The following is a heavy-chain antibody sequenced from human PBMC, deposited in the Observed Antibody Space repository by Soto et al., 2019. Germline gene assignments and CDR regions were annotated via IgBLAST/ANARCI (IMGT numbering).Heavy chain of an antibody. J-gene: IGHJ6*02. CDR3: ARLFPGSGWPYHYYGMDV. CDR2: IKQDGSDK. CDR1: GFTFSTYW. D-gene: IGHD6-19*01. V-gene: IGHV3-7*01. Sequence: GGSLRLSCAASGFTFSTYWMSWVRQAPGKGLEWVANIKQDGSDKYYVDSVKGRFTISRDNVKNSLYLQMNSLRAEDTAMYYCARLFPGSGWPYHYYGMDVWGQGTTVTVSS.